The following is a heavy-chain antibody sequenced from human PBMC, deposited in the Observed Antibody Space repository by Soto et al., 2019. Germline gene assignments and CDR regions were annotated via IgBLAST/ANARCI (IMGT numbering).Heavy chain of an antibody. D-gene: IGHD1-1*01. CDR2: ISSESGGT. J-gene: IGHJ4*02. CDR1: GYTFTGHY. V-gene: IGHV1-2*02. CDR3: GRGRNGQLGVFY. Sequence: GASVKVSCKASGYTFTGHYIHWVRQAPEQGPEWMGEISSESGGTRYAQKFQGRVTLTRDTSITTVYMELRNLSPDDTAVYHCGRGRNGQLGVFYWGQGTLVTVSS.